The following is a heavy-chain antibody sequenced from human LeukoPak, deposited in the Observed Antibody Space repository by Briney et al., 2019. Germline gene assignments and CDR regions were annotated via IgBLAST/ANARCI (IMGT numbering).Heavy chain of an antibody. Sequence: ASVKVSCKASGGTFSSYAISWVRQAPGQGLEWMGRIIPILGIANYAQKFQGRVTITADKSTSTAYMELSSLRSEDTAVYYCARLLDYDFWSGYLNWFDPWGQGTLVTVSS. J-gene: IGHJ5*02. CDR1: GGTFSSYA. CDR3: ARLLDYDFWSGYLNWFDP. V-gene: IGHV1-69*04. CDR2: IIPILGIA. D-gene: IGHD3-3*01.